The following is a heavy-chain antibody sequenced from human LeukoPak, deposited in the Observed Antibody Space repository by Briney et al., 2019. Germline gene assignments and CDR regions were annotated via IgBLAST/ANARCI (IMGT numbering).Heavy chain of an antibody. D-gene: IGHD1-14*01. CDR1: GYTFIRYG. V-gene: IGHV1-18*01. CDR3: ARDSQPRRYYYYYMDV. J-gene: IGHJ6*03. Sequence: ASVKVSCKASGYTFIRYGINWVRQAPGQGLEWMGWISPYHGNTNFAEKVKDRLTMTIDTSTNTTYMELRSLRSDDTAVYFCARDSQPRRYYYYYMDVWGKGTTVTISS. CDR2: ISPYHGNT.